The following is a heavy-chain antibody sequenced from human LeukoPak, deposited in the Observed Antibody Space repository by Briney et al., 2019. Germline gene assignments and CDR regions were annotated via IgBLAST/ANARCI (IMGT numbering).Heavy chain of an antibody. Sequence: GGSLRLSCAASGFTFNSYVLSWVRQAPGKGLEWISDISGGGGKEQYADSVRGRFTISRDNSKSILYLQMDSLSAEDTAVYYCAKDRLKLPPLSSNYFRGKVKLYNALDVWGKGTAVTVSS. CDR3: AKDRLKLPPLSSNYFRGKVKLYNALDV. V-gene: IGHV3-23*01. D-gene: IGHD6-13*01. J-gene: IGHJ6*04. CDR2: ISGGGGKE. CDR1: GFTFNSYV.